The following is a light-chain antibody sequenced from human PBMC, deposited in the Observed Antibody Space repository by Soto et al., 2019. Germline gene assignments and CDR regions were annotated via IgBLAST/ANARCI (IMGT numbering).Light chain of an antibody. CDR3: QQYNSYSPLVT. CDR2: KAS. J-gene: IGKJ3*01. Sequence: DIQMTQSPSTLSASVGDRVTITCRASRSISSWLAWYQQKPGKAPKLLIYKASSLESGVPSRFSGSGSGTEFTLTISSLQPDDFATYYCQQYNSYSPLVTFGPGTKVDIK. CDR1: RSISSW. V-gene: IGKV1-5*03.